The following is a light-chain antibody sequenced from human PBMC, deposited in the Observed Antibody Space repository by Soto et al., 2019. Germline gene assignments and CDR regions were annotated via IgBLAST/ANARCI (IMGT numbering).Light chain of an antibody. CDR2: SAF. CDR1: QGINDY. V-gene: IGKV1-9*01. CDR3: QHRHSYPLT. J-gene: IGKJ5*01. Sequence: DIQLTQSPSFLSASVGDRVTITCRASQGINDYLAWYQQKPGKAPKLLIHSAFTLQSGVPSRFSGSGSGTEFTLTISSLQHEDFATYYCQHRHSYPLTFGQGTRLEIK.